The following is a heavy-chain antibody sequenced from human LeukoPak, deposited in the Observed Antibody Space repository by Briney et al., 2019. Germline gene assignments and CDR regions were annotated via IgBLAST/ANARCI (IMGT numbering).Heavy chain of an antibody. J-gene: IGHJ3*02. Sequence: PGGSLRLSCATSDFIFSTSGMHWVRQAPGKGLEWLAVIWYDGNNKYYADSVKGRFTISRDNAKNTLYLQMNSLRAEDTAVYYCARGSFRTYGDYESHAFDIWGQGTMVTVSS. CDR2: IWYDGNNK. D-gene: IGHD4-17*01. V-gene: IGHV3-33*01. CDR1: DFIFSTSG. CDR3: ARGSFRTYGDYESHAFDI.